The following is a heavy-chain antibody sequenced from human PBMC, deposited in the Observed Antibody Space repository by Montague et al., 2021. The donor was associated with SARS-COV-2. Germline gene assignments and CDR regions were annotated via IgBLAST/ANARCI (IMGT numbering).Heavy chain of an antibody. Sequence: SLRLSCAASGFTFSSYSMNWVRQAPGKGLEWVSSISSSSSYIYYADSVKGRFTISRDNAKNSLYLQMNSLRVEDTAVYYCARVGGMEYCSGGNCYLDYWGQGTLVTVSS. J-gene: IGHJ4*02. D-gene: IGHD2-15*01. V-gene: IGHV3-21*01. CDR1: GFTFSSYS. CDR2: ISSSSSYI. CDR3: ARVGGMEYCSGGNCYLDY.